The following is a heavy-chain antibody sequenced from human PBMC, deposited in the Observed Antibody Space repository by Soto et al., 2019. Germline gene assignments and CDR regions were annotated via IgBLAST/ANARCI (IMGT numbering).Heavy chain of an antibody. Sequence: ASVKVSCKASGYTFTSYYMHWVRQAPGQGLEWMGIINPSGGSTSYAQKFQGRVTMTRDTSTSTVYMELSSLRSEDTAVYYCARVSIGVVITGRAFDIWGKGTMVTVSS. V-gene: IGHV1-46*01. CDR2: INPSGGST. D-gene: IGHD3-22*01. J-gene: IGHJ3*02. CDR3: ARVSIGVVITGRAFDI. CDR1: GYTFTSYY.